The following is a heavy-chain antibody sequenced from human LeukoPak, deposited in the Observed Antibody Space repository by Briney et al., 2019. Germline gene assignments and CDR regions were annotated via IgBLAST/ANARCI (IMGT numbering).Heavy chain of an antibody. J-gene: IGHJ4*02. Sequence: PGGSLRLSCAASGFTVSSNYMSWVRQAPGKGLEWVSVIYSGGSTYYADSVKGRFTISRDNSKNTLYLQMNSLRAEDTAVYYCARVHGSGDKYYFDYWGQGTLVTVSS. V-gene: IGHV3-66*02. CDR2: IYSGGST. CDR1: GFTVSSNY. CDR3: ARVHGSGDKYYFDY. D-gene: IGHD3-10*01.